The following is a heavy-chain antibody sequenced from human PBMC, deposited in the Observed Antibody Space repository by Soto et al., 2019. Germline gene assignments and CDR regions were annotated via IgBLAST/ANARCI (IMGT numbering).Heavy chain of an antibody. Sequence: QVQLVQSGAEVKKPGASVKVSCKASGYTFTSYAMHWVRQAPGQRLEWMGWINAGNGNTKYSQKLQGRVTMTTDTSTSTAYMELRSLRSDDTAVYYCARLPGTTVVTGQVDYWGQGTLVTVSS. CDR2: INAGNGNT. D-gene: IGHD4-17*01. J-gene: IGHJ4*02. V-gene: IGHV1-3*01. CDR1: GYTFTSYA. CDR3: ARLPGTTVVTGQVDY.